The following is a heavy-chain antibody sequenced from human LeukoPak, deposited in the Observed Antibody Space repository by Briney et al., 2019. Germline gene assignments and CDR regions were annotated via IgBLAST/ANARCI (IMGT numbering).Heavy chain of an antibody. D-gene: IGHD6-19*01. CDR3: ARDLAGVAVAGTRAPYYYYGMDV. Sequence: SVKLSCKASGGTVSSYAISWARQAPGQGLEWMGGIIPIFGTATYAQKSPGRVTITADESTSTAYMELSSLRSEDTAVYYCARDLAGVAVAGTRAPYYYYGMDVWGQGTTVTVSS. V-gene: IGHV1-69*13. J-gene: IGHJ6*02. CDR2: IIPIFGTA. CDR1: GGTVSSYA.